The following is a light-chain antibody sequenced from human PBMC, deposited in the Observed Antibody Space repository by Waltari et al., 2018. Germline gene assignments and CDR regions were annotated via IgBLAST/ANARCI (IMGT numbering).Light chain of an antibody. CDR1: QSVSSSY. CDR2: GAS. J-gene: IGKJ4*01. CDR3: QQYGSSLL. V-gene: IGKV3-20*01. Sequence: IVLTQSPGTLSLSPGERATLSCRASQSVSSSYLAWYQQKPGQAPRLLIYGASSRATGIPDRFSGSGSGTDFTLTISRLEPEDFAVYYCQQYGSSLLFGGGTKEEIK.